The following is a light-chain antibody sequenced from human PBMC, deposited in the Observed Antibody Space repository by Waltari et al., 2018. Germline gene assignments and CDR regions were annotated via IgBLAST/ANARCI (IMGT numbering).Light chain of an antibody. V-gene: IGLV2-23*01. J-gene: IGLJ1*01. CDR1: STDLASYNL. Sequence: QSALSQPASVSGSPGQSLTITCTGASTDLASYNLVAWYQHHPHRAPKLIIYEATKLPSGLSHRFSGAKSGATASLRISGLQADDEADYYCCSYTGSSTSYGCGGGTKVTVL. CDR3: CSYTGSSTSYG. CDR2: EAT.